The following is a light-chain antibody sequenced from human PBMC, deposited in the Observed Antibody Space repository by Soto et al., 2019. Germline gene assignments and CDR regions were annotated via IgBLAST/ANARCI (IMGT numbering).Light chain of an antibody. CDR3: MQAAQWPRT. CDR1: QSLVSSDGNTY. V-gene: IGKV2-30*01. Sequence: DVVMTQSPLSLPVTLGQPASISCRSSQSLVSSDGNTYLNWLHQRPGQSPRRLIYKVSNRDSGVPDRFSGSGSGTEFTLTISRVEAEDAGVYYCMQAAQWPRTFGPGTTVDIK. CDR2: KVS. J-gene: IGKJ3*01.